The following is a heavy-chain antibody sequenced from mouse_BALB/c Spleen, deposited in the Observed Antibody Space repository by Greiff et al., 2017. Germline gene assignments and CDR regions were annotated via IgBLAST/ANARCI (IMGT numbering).Heavy chain of an antibody. Sequence: VKLVESGAELARPGASVKMSCKASGYTFTSYTMHWVKQRPGQGLEWIGYINPSSGYTNYNQKFKDKATLTADKSSSTAYMQLSSLTSEDSAVYYCARGGEYFDVWGAGTTVTVSA. J-gene: IGHJ1*01. D-gene: IGHD1-1*02. V-gene: IGHV1-4*01. CDR3: ARGGEYFDV. CDR2: INPSSGYT. CDR1: GYTFTSYT.